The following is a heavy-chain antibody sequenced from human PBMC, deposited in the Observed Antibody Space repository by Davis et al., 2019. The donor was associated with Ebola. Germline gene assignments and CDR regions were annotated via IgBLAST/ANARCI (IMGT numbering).Heavy chain of an antibody. CDR2: ISYDGSNK. D-gene: IGHD3-9*01. Sequence: GESLKISCAASGFTFSSYGMHWVRQAPGKGLEWVAVISYDGSNKYYADSVKGRFTISRDNAKNTLYLQMNSLRGEDTAVYYCARIVFCTTNDCRLTGMDVWGQGTTVTVSS. CDR3: ARIVFCTTNDCRLTGMDV. J-gene: IGHJ6*02. CDR1: GFTFSSYG. V-gene: IGHV3-30*03.